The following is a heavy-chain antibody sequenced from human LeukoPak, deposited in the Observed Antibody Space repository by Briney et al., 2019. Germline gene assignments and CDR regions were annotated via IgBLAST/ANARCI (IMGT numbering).Heavy chain of an antibody. CDR2: IFYTGTT. V-gene: IGHV4-31*03. CDR1: GGSIDSGGYY. CDR3: GRDRSCYNYYGMDV. J-gene: IGHJ6*04. Sequence: SQTLSLTCTVSGGSIDSGGYYWSWIRQHPGKGLEWIGNIFYTGTTKYNPSLKSRVTISVDTSKNQFSLKLSSVTAADTAVYYCGRDRSCYNYYGMDVWGKGTTVTVSS.